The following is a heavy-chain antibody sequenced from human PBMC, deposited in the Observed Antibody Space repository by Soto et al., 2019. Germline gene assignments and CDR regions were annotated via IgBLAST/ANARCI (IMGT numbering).Heavy chain of an antibody. CDR2: IYYSGST. V-gene: IGHV4-4*02. Sequence: QVQLQESGPGLVKPSGTLSLTCIVSGGSISSTNWWSWVRQPPEKGLEWIGEIYYSGSTNYNPSPKSRLTKPVDKTKTQFSLKLSSETAADTAVYYCARDLGSWYGGQNWFDPWGQGTLVTVSS. J-gene: IGHJ5*02. D-gene: IGHD6-13*01. CDR3: ARDLGSWYGGQNWFDP. CDR1: GGSISSTNW.